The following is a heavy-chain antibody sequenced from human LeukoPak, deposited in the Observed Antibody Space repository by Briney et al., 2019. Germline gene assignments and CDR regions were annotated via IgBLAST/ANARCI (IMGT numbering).Heavy chain of an antibody. CDR2: ISTSSHI. CDR1: GFTFSSYS. Sequence: GGSLRLSCAASGFTFSSYSMNWVRQAPGKGLEWVSSISTSSHISYTNSVKGRFTISRDNAKTALYLQMNSLRAEDTAVYYCARAHIAVAGYFYYYMDVWGKGATVTVSS. CDR3: ARAHIAVAGYFYYYMDV. V-gene: IGHV3-21*01. D-gene: IGHD6-19*01. J-gene: IGHJ6*03.